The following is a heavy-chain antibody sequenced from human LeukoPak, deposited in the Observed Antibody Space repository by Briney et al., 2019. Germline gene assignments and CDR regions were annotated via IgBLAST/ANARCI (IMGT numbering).Heavy chain of an antibody. CDR2: ISYDGNTK. V-gene: IGHV3-30*03. CDR3: ARPKQQMVPSYEY. Sequence: GRSLRLSCAASGFTFSSYGMHWVRQAPGKGLEWVALISYDGNTKYYADSVKGRFTISRDKNTLYLQVDSLRAEDTAVYYCARPKQQMVPSYEYWGQGTLVTVSS. CDR1: GFTFSSYG. D-gene: IGHD6-13*01. J-gene: IGHJ4*02.